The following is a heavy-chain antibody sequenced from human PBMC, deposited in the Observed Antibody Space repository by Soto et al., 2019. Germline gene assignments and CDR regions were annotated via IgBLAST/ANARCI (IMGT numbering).Heavy chain of an antibody. D-gene: IGHD5-18*01. Sequence: PGGSLRLCFAASGFPFSDYWMSWVRQPTGKGLEWVAKIKVDGSEIYYVCSVKGRFTISRDNAKNSLYLQMNSLRAEDTAVYSCARGHSTSPNWFDPWGQGTLVTVSS. V-gene: IGHV3-7*03. J-gene: IGHJ5*02. CDR1: GFPFSDYW. CDR2: IKVDGSEI. CDR3: ARGHSTSPNWFDP.